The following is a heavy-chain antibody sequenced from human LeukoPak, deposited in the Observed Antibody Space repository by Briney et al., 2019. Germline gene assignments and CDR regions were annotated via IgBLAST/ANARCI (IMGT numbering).Heavy chain of an antibody. J-gene: IGHJ4*02. CDR3: ANSRGYYSDY. V-gene: IGHV1-69*05. CDR1: GGTFSSYA. Sequence: ASVKVSCKASGGTFSSYAISWVRQAPGQGLEWMGGIIPIFGTANYAQKFQGRVTITTDESTSTAYMELSSLRSGDTAVYYCANSRGYYSDYWGQGTLVTVSS. CDR2: IIPIFGTA.